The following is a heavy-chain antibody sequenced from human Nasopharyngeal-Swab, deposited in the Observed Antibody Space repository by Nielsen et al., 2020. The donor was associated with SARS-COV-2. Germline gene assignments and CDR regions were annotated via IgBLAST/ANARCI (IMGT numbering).Heavy chain of an antibody. CDR2: INHSGST. D-gene: IGHD6-13*01. V-gene: IGHV4-34*01. CDR3: ARGPSAVAFDP. J-gene: IGHJ5*02. CDR1: GGSFSGYY. Sequence: SETLSLTCAVYGGSFSGYYWSWIRQPPGKGLEWIGEINHSGSTNYNPSLKSRVTISVDTSKNQFSLKLSSATAADTAVYYCARGPSAVAFDPWGQGTLVTVSS.